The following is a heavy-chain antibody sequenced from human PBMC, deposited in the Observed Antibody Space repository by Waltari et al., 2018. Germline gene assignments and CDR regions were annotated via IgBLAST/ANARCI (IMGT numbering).Heavy chain of an antibody. J-gene: IGHJ3*02. CDR2: IYPGDSDT. CDR3: ARAHDYGGNSDAFDI. Sequence: EVQLVQSGAEVKKPGESLRISCKGSGYSFTSYWIGWVRQMPGKGLEWVGIIYPGDSDTRYSPSFQGQVTSSADKSISTAYLQWSSLKASDTAMYYCARAHDYGGNSDAFDIWGQGTMVTVSS. V-gene: IGHV5-51*01. CDR1: GYSFTSYW. D-gene: IGHD4-17*01.